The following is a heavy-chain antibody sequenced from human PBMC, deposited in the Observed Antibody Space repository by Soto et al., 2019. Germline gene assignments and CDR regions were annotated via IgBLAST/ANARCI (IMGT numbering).Heavy chain of an antibody. V-gene: IGHV1-2*04. Sequence: QVQLVQSGAEVRKPGASVTVSCRSSGDSFNDYYIHWVRQAPGLGLEWMGWINPNSGVTKYAQKFQGWVSMTRDTSIRTVYMQLSRLRSDDTAVYYCARESGGATATLDYYYFYMDVWGTGTTVTVSS. CDR2: INPNSGVT. CDR1: GDSFNDYY. J-gene: IGHJ6*03. CDR3: ARESGGATATLDYYYFYMDV. D-gene: IGHD5-12*01.